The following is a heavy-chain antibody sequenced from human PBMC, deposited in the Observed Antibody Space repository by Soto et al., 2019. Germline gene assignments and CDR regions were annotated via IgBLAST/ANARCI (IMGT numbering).Heavy chain of an antibody. CDR3: ARDPTDIVDGDSSSFGWVDY. Sequence: GGSLRLSCAASGFTFNSYSMNWVRQAPGKGLEWVSYISSSSSTIYYADSVKGRFTISRDNAKNSLYLQMNSLRAEDTAVYYWARDPTDIVDGDSSSFGWVDYWGQGTLVTVSS. CDR1: GFTFNSYS. J-gene: IGHJ4*02. V-gene: IGHV3-48*01. D-gene: IGHD6-6*01. CDR2: ISSSSSTI.